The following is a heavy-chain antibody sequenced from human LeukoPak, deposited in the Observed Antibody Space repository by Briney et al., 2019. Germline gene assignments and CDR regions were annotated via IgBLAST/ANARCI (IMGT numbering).Heavy chain of an antibody. V-gene: IGHV4-61*02. D-gene: IGHD6-13*01. CDR3: ARRSSSGLDYYMDV. CDR1: GGSINSGSYY. Sequence: SETLSLTCTVSGGSINSGSYYWSWIRQPAGKGLEWIGRIYTSGSTNYNPSLKSRVTISVDTSKNQFSLKLSSVTAADTAVYYCARRSSSGLDYYMDVWGKGTTVTISS. CDR2: IYTSGST. J-gene: IGHJ6*03.